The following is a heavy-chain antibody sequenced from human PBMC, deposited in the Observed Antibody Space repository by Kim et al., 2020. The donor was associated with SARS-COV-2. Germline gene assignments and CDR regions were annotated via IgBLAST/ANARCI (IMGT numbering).Heavy chain of an antibody. V-gene: IGHV3-53*01. J-gene: IGHJ4*02. CDR1: GFTVSSNY. Sequence: GGSLRLSCAASGFTVSSNYMSWVRQAPGKGLEWVSVIYSGGSTYYADSVKGRFTISRDNSKNTLYLQMNSLRAEDTAVYYCARDLAVAGTRGWGYWGQGTLVTVSS. D-gene: IGHD6-19*01. CDR3: ARDLAVAGTRGWGY. CDR2: IYSGGST.